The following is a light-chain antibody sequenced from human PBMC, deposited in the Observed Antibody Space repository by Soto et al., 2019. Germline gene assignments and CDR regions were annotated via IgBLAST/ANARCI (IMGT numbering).Light chain of an antibody. V-gene: IGKV3-20*01. Sequence: EVVLTQSPGTLSLSPGERATLSCRASQSVSSTYLAWYQQKPGQSPRLLIYSISSRATGITDRFSGSGSGTDFTLTISRLEPEDYAVYYCQQYGRSPNTFGQGTKLEI. CDR3: QQYGRSPNT. CDR2: SIS. CDR1: QSVSSTY. J-gene: IGKJ2*01.